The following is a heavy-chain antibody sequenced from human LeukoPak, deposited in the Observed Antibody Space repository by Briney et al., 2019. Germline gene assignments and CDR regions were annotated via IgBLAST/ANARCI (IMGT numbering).Heavy chain of an antibody. J-gene: IGHJ4*02. CDR2: ISSSSSYI. V-gene: IGHV3-21*01. Sequence: GGSLRLSFAAPGFTLSCHSMNWVPQAPAKGLEWVSSISSSSSYIYYADSVKGRFTSSSDNASISLYLQLKILRAEDTAVYYCARGFGYSSSWYAHWGQGTLVTVSS. CDR1: GFTLSCHS. CDR3: ARGFGYSSSWYAH. D-gene: IGHD6-13*01.